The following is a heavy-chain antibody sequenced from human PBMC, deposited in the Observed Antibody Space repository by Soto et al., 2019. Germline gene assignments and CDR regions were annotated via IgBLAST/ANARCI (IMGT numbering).Heavy chain of an antibody. V-gene: IGHV3-64*01. Sequence: AQLVESGGGWVQPGGSLRLSCAASGFTFSNYEMHWVRQAPGKGLEYVSGISNNGAHTDYAKSVKGRFTISRDNSENTLYLQMGSLRAEDMALYYCARRGYGSRWPNVYIDVWRKGTTVTVSS. CDR1: GFTFSNYE. CDR2: ISNNGAHT. CDR3: ARRGYGSRWPNVYIDV. D-gene: IGHD6-13*01. J-gene: IGHJ6*03.